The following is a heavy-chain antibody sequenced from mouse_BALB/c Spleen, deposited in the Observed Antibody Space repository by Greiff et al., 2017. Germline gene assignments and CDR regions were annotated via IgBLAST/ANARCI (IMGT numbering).Heavy chain of an antibody. Sequence: ESGPGLVKPSQSLSLTCSVTGYSITSGYYWNWIRQFPGNKLEWMGYISYDGSNNYNPSLKNRISITRDTSKNQFFLKLNSVTTEDTATYYCAREGDYDYDEDAMDYWGQGTSVTVSS. J-gene: IGHJ4*01. CDR3: AREGDYDYDEDAMDY. V-gene: IGHV3-6*02. CDR2: ISYDGSN. D-gene: IGHD2-4*01. CDR1: GYSITSGYY.